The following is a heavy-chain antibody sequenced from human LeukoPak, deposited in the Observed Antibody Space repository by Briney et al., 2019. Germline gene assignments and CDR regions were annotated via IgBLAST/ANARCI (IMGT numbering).Heavy chain of an antibody. CDR2: INPNSGGT. CDR3: AIAAAGTGALSYYYYGMDV. Sequence: GASVKVSCKASGYTFTGYYMHWVRQAPGQGLEWMGWINPNSGGTNYAQKFQGRVTMTRDTSISTAYMELSRPRSDDTAVYYCAIAAAGTGALSYYYYGMDVWGQGTTVTVSS. CDR1: GYTFTGYY. D-gene: IGHD6-13*01. V-gene: IGHV1-2*02. J-gene: IGHJ6*02.